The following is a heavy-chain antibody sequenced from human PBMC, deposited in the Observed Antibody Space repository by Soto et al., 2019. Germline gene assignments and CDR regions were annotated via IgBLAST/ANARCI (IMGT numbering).Heavy chain of an antibody. CDR1: GFTFSTYA. J-gene: IGHJ4*02. CDR3: ARKTARGYGDYFVY. D-gene: IGHD4-17*01. V-gene: IGHV3-30-3*01. CDR2: ISYDGGNK. Sequence: QVQLVESGGGVVQPGRSLTLSCTASGFTFSTYAMHWVRQAPGKGLEWVALISYDGGNKYYADSVKGRFTISRDDSKNALYRQRNSLRAEDTAVYYCARKTARGYGDYFVYWGQGTLVTVSS.